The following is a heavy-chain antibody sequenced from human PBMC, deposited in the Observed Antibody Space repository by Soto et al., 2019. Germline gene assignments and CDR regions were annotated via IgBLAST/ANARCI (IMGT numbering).Heavy chain of an antibody. CDR2: ISGSGGST. CDR3: PTSFLGYCSGGSCYDY. Sequence: GGSLRLSCAASGFTFSSYAMSWVRQAPGKGLEWVSAISGSGGSTYYADSVKGRFTISRDNSKNTLYLQMNSLRAEDTAVYYCPTSFLGYCSGGSCYDYWGQGTLVTVSS. D-gene: IGHD2-15*01. CDR1: GFTFSSYA. J-gene: IGHJ4*02. V-gene: IGHV3-23*01.